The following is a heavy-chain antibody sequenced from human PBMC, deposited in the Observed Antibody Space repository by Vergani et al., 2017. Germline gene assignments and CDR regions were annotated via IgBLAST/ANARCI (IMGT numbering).Heavy chain of an antibody. CDR1: GFSFNNYG. V-gene: IGHV3-30*02. Sequence: QVQLAESGRGVVQPGGSLRLPCEASGFSFNNYGIHWVRQTPGKGLEWVAFIRYDGHNQQYFHSVKGRFTISSDNSKNTVYLQMNSLSVKDTAVYYCAKDRAITATTVTDYWGQGTLVTVSS. CDR3: AKDRAITATTVTDY. CDR2: IRYDGHNQ. D-gene: IGHD1-20*01. J-gene: IGHJ4*02.